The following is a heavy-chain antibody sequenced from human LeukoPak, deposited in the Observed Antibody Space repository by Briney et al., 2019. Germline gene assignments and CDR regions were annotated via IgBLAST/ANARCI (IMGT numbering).Heavy chain of an antibody. CDR3: ARSALYSSSSELDH. J-gene: IGHJ4*02. D-gene: IGHD6-6*01. CDR1: GYTFTGYY. CDR2: INPNSGGT. V-gene: IGHV1-2*02. Sequence: ASVKVSCKASGYTFTGYYMHWVRQAPGQGLEWMGWINPNSGGTNYAQKFQGRVTMTRDTSISTAYMELSRLRSDDTAVYYCARSALYSSSSELDHWGQGTLVTVSS.